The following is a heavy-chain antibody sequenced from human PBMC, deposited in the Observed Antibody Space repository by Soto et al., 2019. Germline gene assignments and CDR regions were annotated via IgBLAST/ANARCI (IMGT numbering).Heavy chain of an antibody. V-gene: IGHV1-3*01. CDR3: ARDTGDGTFDF. CDR2: SNAGNGNT. D-gene: IGHD7-27*01. CDR1: GYTFTSYA. J-gene: IGHJ4*02. Sequence: ASVKVSCKASGYTFTSYAMHWVRQAPGQRLEWMGWSNAGNGNTKSSQKFQDRVTISRDTSASTAYMELTGLRSEDTAVYYCARDTGDGTFDFWGQGTLVTVSS.